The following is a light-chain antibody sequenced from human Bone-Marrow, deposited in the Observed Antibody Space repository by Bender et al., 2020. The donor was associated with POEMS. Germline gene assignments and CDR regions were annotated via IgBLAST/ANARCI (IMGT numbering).Light chain of an antibody. CDR1: SSDVGRYAY. V-gene: IGLV2-14*01. CDR2: EVT. J-gene: IGLJ3*02. Sequence: QSALTQPASVSGSPGQSITISCTGTSSDVGRYAYVSWYQQHPGKAPKLMIYEVTKRPSGVPNRFAGSKSGNTASLTVSGLRAEDEADYYCTSYSDSASANWLFGGGTKLTVL. CDR3: TSYSDSASANWL.